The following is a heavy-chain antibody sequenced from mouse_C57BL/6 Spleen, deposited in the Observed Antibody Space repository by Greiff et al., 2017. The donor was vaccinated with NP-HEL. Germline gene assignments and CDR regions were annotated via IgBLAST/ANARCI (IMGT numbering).Heavy chain of an antibody. Sequence: QVQLQQSGPELVKPGASVKISCKASGYAFSSSWMNWVKQRPGKGLEWIGRIYPGDGDTNYNGKFKGKATLTADKSSSTAYMQLSSLTSEDSAVYFCAPCITTFFDYWGQGTTLTVSS. CDR3: APCITTFFDY. V-gene: IGHV1-82*01. D-gene: IGHD1-1*01. CDR2: IYPGDGDT. J-gene: IGHJ2*01. CDR1: GYAFSSSW.